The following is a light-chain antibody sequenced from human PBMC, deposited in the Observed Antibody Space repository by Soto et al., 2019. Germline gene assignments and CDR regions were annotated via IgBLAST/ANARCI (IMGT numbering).Light chain of an antibody. J-gene: IGKJ4*01. CDR3: QQYGSSPRIT. Sequence: EIVLTQSPGTLSLSPGERATLSCRASQSVGSDYLAWYQQKPGQAPRLLIYGASIRATGIPDRFSGSGCGTDFTLTISRLEPEDFAVYYCQQYGSSPRITFGGGTKVEIK. V-gene: IGKV3-20*01. CDR2: GAS. CDR1: QSVGSDY.